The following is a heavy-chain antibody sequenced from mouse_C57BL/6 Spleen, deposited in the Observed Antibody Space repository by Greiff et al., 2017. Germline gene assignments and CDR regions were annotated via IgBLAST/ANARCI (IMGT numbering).Heavy chain of an antibody. J-gene: IGHJ2*01. D-gene: IGHD4-1*01. CDR3: ARDLLTGLFDY. Sequence: EVMLVESGGGLVKPGGSLKLSCAASGFTFSSYAMSWVRQTPEKRLEWVATISDGGSYTYYPDNVKGRFTISRDNAKNNLYLQMSHLKSEDTAMYYCARDLLTGLFDYWGQGTTLTVSS. V-gene: IGHV5-4*01. CDR1: GFTFSSYA. CDR2: ISDGGSYT.